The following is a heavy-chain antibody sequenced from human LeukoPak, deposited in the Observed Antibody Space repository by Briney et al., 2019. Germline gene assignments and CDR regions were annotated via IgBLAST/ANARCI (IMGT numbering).Heavy chain of an antibody. CDR1: GFTFSSYS. V-gene: IGHV3-48*04. J-gene: IGHJ1*01. D-gene: IGHD4-23*01. CDR2: ISSSSSTI. Sequence: PGGSLRLSCAASGFTFSSYSMNWVRQAPGKGLEWVSYISSSSSTIYYADSVKGRFTISRDNAKNSLYLQMNSLRAEDTAVYYCRVYGGKAKDFAEYFQHWGQGTLVTVSS. CDR3: RVYGGKAKDFAEYFQH.